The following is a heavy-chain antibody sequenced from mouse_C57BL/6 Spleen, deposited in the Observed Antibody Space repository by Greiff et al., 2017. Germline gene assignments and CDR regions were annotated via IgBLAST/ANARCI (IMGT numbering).Heavy chain of an antibody. V-gene: IGHV1-50*01. Sequence: QVHVQQPGAELVKPGASVKLSCKASGYTFTSYWMQWVKQRPGQGLEWIGEIDPSDSSTNYNQKFKGKATLTVDTSPSTAYMQLSSLTSEDSAVYYCARGGSPYYFGYWGKGTTLTVAS. CDR2: IDPSDSST. CDR1: GYTFTSYW. CDR3: ARGGSPYYFGY. J-gene: IGHJ2*01.